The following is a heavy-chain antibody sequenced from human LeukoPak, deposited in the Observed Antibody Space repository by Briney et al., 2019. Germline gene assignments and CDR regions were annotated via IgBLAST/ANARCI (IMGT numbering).Heavy chain of an antibody. J-gene: IGHJ5*02. CDR2: IHYSGNT. D-gene: IGHD4-17*01. CDR3: ARDQDADSGIWFDP. Sequence: SETLSLTCIVSGDSISTYYWNWIRQPPGKGLEWVGYIHYSGNTNYNPSLKNRVTMSVDTSKNQFSLKLSSVTAADTPVYYCARDQDADSGIWFDPWGQGTLVTVSS. CDR1: GDSISTYY. V-gene: IGHV4-59*01.